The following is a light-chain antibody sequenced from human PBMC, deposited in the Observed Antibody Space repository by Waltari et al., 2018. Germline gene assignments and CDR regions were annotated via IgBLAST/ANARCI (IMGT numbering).Light chain of an antibody. CDR3: CSCTYSSTFV. CDR2: EGT. J-gene: IGLJ2*01. V-gene: IGLV2-23*03. CDR1: LSDIEPYTC. Sequence: QSALTQPASVSGSPGQSITISCPGPLSDIEPYTCVSWYPQHPAKAPKLIIYEGTKRPSGVSGRFSGSTSGDTASLTISGLLAEDEADYYCCSCTYSSTFVFGGGTKLSVL.